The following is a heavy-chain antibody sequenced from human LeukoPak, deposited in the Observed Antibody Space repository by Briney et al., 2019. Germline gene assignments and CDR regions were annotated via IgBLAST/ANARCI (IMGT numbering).Heavy chain of an antibody. Sequence: GASVKVSCKASGYTFTYCSLHWLQQAPGQGLERMRWITLYNGNTNYGKKFQGRVTVTRDMSTSTVYMELSSLRSEDTAVYYCARSGSYRGGFDYWGQGTLVTVSS. D-gene: IGHD1-26*01. CDR2: ITLYNGNT. CDR3: ARSGSYRGGFDY. J-gene: IGHJ4*02. CDR1: GYTFTYCS. V-gene: IGHV1-68*01.